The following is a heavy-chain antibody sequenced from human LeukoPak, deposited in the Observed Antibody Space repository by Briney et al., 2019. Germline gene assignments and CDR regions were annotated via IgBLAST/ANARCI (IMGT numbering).Heavy chain of an antibody. Sequence: SETLSLTCTVSGGSISSYYWSWIRQPPGKGLEWIGYIYYSGSTNYNPSLKSRVTISVDTSKNQFSLKLSSVTAADTAVYYCARRDGYNSYYFDYWGQGTLVTVS. CDR2: IYYSGST. D-gene: IGHD5-24*01. CDR3: ARRDGYNSYYFDY. J-gene: IGHJ4*02. V-gene: IGHV4-59*08. CDR1: GGSISSYY.